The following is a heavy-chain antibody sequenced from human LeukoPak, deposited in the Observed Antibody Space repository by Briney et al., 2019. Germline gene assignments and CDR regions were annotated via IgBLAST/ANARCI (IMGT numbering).Heavy chain of an antibody. Sequence: GGSLRLSCAASGFSFISYAMTWVRQAPGEGLEWVSGINGGGGNTYYADSVKGRFSISRDNSKNTLYLQMNSLRAEDTALYYCAKGAHGGDSFDSWGQGTLVTVSS. V-gene: IGHV3-23*01. CDR2: INGGGGNT. D-gene: IGHD2-21*02. J-gene: IGHJ5*01. CDR1: GFSFISYA. CDR3: AKGAHGGDSFDS.